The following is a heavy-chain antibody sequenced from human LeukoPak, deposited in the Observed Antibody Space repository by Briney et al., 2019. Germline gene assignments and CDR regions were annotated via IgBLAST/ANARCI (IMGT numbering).Heavy chain of an antibody. V-gene: IGHV3-23*01. J-gene: IGHJ4*02. D-gene: IGHD3-3*01. CDR3: AKANYYDFWSGYYPIDY. CDR2: ISGSGGST. CDR1: GFTFSSYA. Sequence: GGSLRLSCAASGFTFSSYAMSWVRQAPGKGLEWVSAISGSGGSTYYADSVKGRFTISRDNSKNTLYLQMNSMRAEDTAVYYCAKANYYDFWSGYYPIDYWGQGTLVTVSS.